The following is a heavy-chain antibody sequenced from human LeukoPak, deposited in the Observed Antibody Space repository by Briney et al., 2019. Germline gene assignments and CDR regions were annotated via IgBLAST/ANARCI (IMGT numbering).Heavy chain of an antibody. CDR1: GGTFSTYA. CDR2: IIPIFGTA. J-gene: IGHJ5*02. D-gene: IGHD5-24*01. V-gene: IGHV1-69*13. Sequence: ASVMVSCKASGGTFSTYAVSWVRQAPGQGLEWMGGIIPIFGTANYAQKFQGRVTITADESTSTAYMELSSLRSEDTAVYYCARDIVEMATNAISGDLHWFDPWGQGTLVTVS. CDR3: ARDIVEMATNAISGDLHWFDP.